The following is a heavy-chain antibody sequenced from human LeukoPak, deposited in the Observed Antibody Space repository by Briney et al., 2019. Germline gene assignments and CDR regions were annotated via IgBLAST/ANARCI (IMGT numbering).Heavy chain of an antibody. J-gene: IGHJ5*02. V-gene: IGHV3-30*02. CDR2: IRDDASDK. CDR3: AKDQAHHHSSGSLYDP. CDR1: GFTFGSYA. Sequence: GGSLRLSCAASGFTFGSYAIHWVRQAPGEGLEWVAFIRDDASDKYYADSVKGRFTISRDNSENTLYLQMNSLRVEDTAVYYCAKDQAHHHSSGSLYDPWGRGSLVTVSS. D-gene: IGHD3-22*01.